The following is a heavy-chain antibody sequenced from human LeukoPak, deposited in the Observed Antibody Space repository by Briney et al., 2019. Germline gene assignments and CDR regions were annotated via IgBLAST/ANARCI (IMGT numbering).Heavy chain of an antibody. Sequence: GGSLRLSCAASGFTFSSYSMNWVRQAPGKGLEWVAVISSDGSNKYYADSVKGRFTISRDNSKNTLYLQMNSLRAEDTAVYYCAKFPSRIAVAGDYWGQGTLVTVSS. V-gene: IGHV3-30*18. D-gene: IGHD6-13*01. CDR2: ISSDGSNK. J-gene: IGHJ4*02. CDR1: GFTFSSYS. CDR3: AKFPSRIAVAGDY.